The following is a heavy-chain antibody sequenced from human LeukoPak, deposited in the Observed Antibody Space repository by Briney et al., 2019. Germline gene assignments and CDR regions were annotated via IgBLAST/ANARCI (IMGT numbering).Heavy chain of an antibody. V-gene: IGHV1-8*03. CDR3: ARDHAVVPAAMWWYYYYYYMDV. CDR2: MNPNSGNT. J-gene: IGHJ6*03. Sequence: ASVKVSCKASGYTFTSYDINWVRQATGQGLEWMGWMNPNSGNTGYAQKFQGRVTITRNTSISTAYMELSSLRSEDTAVYYCARDHAVVPAAMWWYYYYYYMDVWGKGTTVTVSS. D-gene: IGHD2-2*01. CDR1: GYTFTSYD.